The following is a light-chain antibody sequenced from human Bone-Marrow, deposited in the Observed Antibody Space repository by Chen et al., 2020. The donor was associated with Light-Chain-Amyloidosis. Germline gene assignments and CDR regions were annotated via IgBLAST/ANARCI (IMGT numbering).Light chain of an antibody. V-gene: IGLV2-14*01. Sequence: QSALTQPASVSGSPGQSITISCTGTSSDVGGDNHVSWYQQHPDKAPKLRIYEFTHRPSVVPDRFSGSKSDNTASLTSSGLQTEDEADYCCSSYTSTNTLVFGSGTRVTVL. CDR3: SSYTSTNTLV. CDR2: EFT. J-gene: IGLJ1*01. CDR1: SSDVGGDNH.